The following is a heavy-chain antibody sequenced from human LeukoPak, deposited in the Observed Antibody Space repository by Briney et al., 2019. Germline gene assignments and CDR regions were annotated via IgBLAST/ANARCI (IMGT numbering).Heavy chain of an antibody. V-gene: IGHV1-2*02. CDR1: GYTFTGYY. J-gene: IGHJ4*02. D-gene: IGHD3-22*01. CDR3: ARGAHYHDSSDGYDY. Sequence: ASVKVSCKASGYTFTGYYMHWVRQAPGQGLESMGWINPNSGGTNYAQKFQGRVTMTRDTSIIVYMDLSRLRSDDTAVYYCARGAHYHDSSDGYDYWGQGTLVTGSS. CDR2: INPNSGGT.